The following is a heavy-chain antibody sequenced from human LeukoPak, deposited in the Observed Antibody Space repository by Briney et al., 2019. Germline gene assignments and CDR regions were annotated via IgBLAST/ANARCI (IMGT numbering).Heavy chain of an antibody. Sequence: ASVKVSCKASGGTFSSYAISWVRQAPGQGLEWMGGIIPIFGTANYAQKFQGRVTITADESTSTAYMELSSLRSEDTAVYYCASGGMITFGGVIGNYWGQGTLVTVSS. D-gene: IGHD3-16*02. CDR2: IIPIFGTA. J-gene: IGHJ4*02. V-gene: IGHV1-69*13. CDR1: GGTFSSYA. CDR3: ASGGMITFGGVIGNY.